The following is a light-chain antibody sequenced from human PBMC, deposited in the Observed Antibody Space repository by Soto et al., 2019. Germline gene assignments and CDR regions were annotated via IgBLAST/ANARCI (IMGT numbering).Light chain of an antibody. J-gene: IGLJ3*02. CDR2: DVS. V-gene: IGLV2-14*03. Sequence: QSALTQPASVSGSPGQSITISCTETSSDVGAYNYVSWYQHHPGKAPKLMIYDVSNRPSGVSNRFSGSKSGNTASLTISGLQAEDEADYYCSSYTSSSWVFGGGTQLTVL. CDR1: SSDVGAYNY. CDR3: SSYTSSSWV.